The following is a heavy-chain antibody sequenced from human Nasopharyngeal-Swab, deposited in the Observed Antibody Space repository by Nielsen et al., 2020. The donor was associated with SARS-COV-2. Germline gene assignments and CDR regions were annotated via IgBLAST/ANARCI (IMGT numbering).Heavy chain of an antibody. CDR3: PQDDDYGDYGVEFCAF. V-gene: IGHV3-23*01. CDR2: ISGSGATT. Sequence: GESLKISCAASGYTFSDKAMTLVRQAPGKGLEWVSTISGSGATTYYADSVKGRFSISRDNSKDTLYLHMNSLTAEDTAVYYCPQDDDYGDYGVEFCAFWGPGTLVTVSS. D-gene: IGHD4-17*01. J-gene: IGHJ4*02. CDR1: GYTFSDKA.